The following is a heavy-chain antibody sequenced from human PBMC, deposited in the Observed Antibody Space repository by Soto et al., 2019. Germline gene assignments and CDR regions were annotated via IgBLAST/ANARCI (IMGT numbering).Heavy chain of an antibody. CDR2: INGTNGNT. Sequence: QVQVVQSGAEVKKPGASVKVSCKASGYSFSTYSMHWVRQAPGQGLEWMGWINGTNGNTRYSTTFKDRVSISRNTTASTWYMELSSPRSDDTAVYYCARGKGMEENYNDHGRDVWGPGTTFIDSS. D-gene: IGHD1-7*01. CDR3: ARGKGMEENYNDHGRDV. J-gene: IGHJ6*02. V-gene: IGHV1-3*01. CDR1: GYSFSTYS.